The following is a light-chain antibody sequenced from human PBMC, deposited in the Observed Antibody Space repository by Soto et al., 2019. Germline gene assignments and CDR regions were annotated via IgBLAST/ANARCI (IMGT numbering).Light chain of an antibody. CDR2: EGS. J-gene: IGLJ3*02. CDR3: CSYAGSRTFV. CDR1: SSDVGAYNL. V-gene: IGLV2-23*01. Sequence: QSALTQPASVSGSPEQSITISCTGTSSDVGAYNLVSWYQQHPGKAPRLIIYEGSKRPSGISHRLSGSKSDNTASLTISGLRAEDEAHYHCCSYAGSRTFVFGGGTKVTVL.